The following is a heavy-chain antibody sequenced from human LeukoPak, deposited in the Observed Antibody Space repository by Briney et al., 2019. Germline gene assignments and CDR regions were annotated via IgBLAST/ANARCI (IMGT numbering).Heavy chain of an antibody. CDR2: IRYDGSNK. D-gene: IGHD3-22*01. Sequence: PGGSLRLSCAASGFTFSSYGMHWVRQAPGKGLEWMAFIRYDGSNKYYADSVKGRFTISRDNSKNTLYLQMNSLRAEDTAVYYCAKGPYYYDSSGYYFFDYWGQGTLVTVSS. V-gene: IGHV3-30*02. CDR1: GFTFSSYG. J-gene: IGHJ4*02. CDR3: AKGPYYYDSSGYYFFDY.